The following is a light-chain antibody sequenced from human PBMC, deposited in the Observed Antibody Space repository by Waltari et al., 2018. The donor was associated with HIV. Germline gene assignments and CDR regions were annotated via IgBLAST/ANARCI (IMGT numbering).Light chain of an antibody. V-gene: IGLV1-40*01. CDR1: SPTIGAGSA. Sequence: QSELPQPPSVSAAPGQRVTISCPGSSPTIGAGSAVHWYQQVPGRAPKVVIYGNSNRPSGVPDRFSGSKSGSSASLVITGLQSEDEADYYCQSYDSNLSGLFGGGTKVTVL. CDR3: QSYDSNLSGL. J-gene: IGLJ2*01. CDR2: GNS.